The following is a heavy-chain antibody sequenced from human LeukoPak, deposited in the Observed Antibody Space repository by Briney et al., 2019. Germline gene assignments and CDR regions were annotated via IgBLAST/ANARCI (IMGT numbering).Heavy chain of an antibody. CDR1: GYTFTGYY. CDR3: ARDRTYNTYREFSYGMDV. J-gene: IGHJ6*02. Sequence: ASVKVSCKASGYTFTGYYMHWVRQAPGQGLEWMGWINPNSGGTNYAQKFQGWVTMTRDTSISTAYMELSRLRSDGTAVYYCARDRTYNTYREFSYGMDVWGQGTTVTVSS. D-gene: IGHD1-14*01. CDR2: INPNSGGT. V-gene: IGHV1-2*04.